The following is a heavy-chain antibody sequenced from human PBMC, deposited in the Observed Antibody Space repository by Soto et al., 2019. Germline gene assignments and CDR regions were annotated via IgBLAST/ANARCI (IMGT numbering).Heavy chain of an antibody. Sequence: EVQLVESGGGLVQPGGSLRLSCAASGFTVSSNYMSWVHQAPGKGLEWVSVIYSGGSTYYADSVKGRFTISRDNSKNTLYLQMNSLRAEDTAVYYCARAPYDYIWGSYRSSWYFDLWGRGTLVTVSS. CDR2: IYSGGST. V-gene: IGHV3-66*01. CDR1: GFTVSSNY. J-gene: IGHJ2*01. D-gene: IGHD3-16*02. CDR3: ARAPYDYIWGSYRSSWYFDL.